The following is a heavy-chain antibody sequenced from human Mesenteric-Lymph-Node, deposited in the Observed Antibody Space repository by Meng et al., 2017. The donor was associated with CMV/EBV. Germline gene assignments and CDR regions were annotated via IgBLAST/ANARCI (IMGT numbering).Heavy chain of an antibody. CDR3: AKDPYSGSYHWYFDL. J-gene: IGHJ2*01. Sequence: SGFTFNIYAMSWVRQAPGKGLEWVSAISSSGGSTYYADSVKGRFTISRDISKNTLYLQMNSLRAEDTAVYYCAKDPYSGSYHWYFDLWGRGTLVTVSS. D-gene: IGHD1-26*01. CDR1: GFTFNIYA. CDR2: ISSSGGST. V-gene: IGHV3-23*01.